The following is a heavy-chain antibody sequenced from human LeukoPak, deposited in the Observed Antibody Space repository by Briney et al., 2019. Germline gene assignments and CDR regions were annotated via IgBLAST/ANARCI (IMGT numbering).Heavy chain of an antibody. D-gene: IGHD1-26*01. CDR2: ISSSSSYI. J-gene: IGHJ4*02. Sequence: GGSLRLSCAASGFTFSSYSMNWVRQAPGKGLEWVSSISSSSSYIYYADSVKGRFTISRDNAKNSLYLQMNSLRAEDTAVYYCARDGGSYLNHFDYWGQGTLVTVSS. CDR3: ARDGGSYLNHFDY. V-gene: IGHV3-21*01. CDR1: GFTFSSYS.